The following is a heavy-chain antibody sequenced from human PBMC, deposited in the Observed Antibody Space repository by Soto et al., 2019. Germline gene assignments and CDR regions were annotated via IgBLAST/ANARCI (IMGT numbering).Heavy chain of an antibody. CDR2: ISWNSGSI. CDR3: AKDISPRSGWYPDAFDI. V-gene: IGHV3-9*01. D-gene: IGHD6-19*01. Sequence: EVQLVESGGGWVQPGRSLRLSCAASGFSFEDYAMHWVLQAPGKGLDWVSGISWNSGSIGYAYSVKGRFTISRDDAKNSHYLQMPSLRAEDTALYYCAKDISPRSGWYPDAFDIWGQRTMATVSS. J-gene: IGHJ3*02. CDR1: GFSFEDYA.